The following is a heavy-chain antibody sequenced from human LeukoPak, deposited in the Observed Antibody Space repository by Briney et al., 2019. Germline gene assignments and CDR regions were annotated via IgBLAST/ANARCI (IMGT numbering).Heavy chain of an antibody. CDR2: ISPSGSIL. V-gene: IGHV3-23*01. Sequence: PGGSLRLSCAASGFTFPRHGINWVRQAPGKGLEWVSGISPSGSILYYADSVKGRFTISRDNSKNTLYLQMNSLRAEDTAVYYCATRNTAMASPNYYYYMDVWGKGTTVTVSS. CDR1: GFTFPRHG. CDR3: ATRNTAMASPNYYYYMDV. J-gene: IGHJ6*03. D-gene: IGHD5-18*01.